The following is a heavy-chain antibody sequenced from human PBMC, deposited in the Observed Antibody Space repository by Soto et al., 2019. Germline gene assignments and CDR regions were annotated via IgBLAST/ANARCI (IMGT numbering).Heavy chain of an antibody. CDR3: ARDHYFGEGDPICSGGSCLDY. D-gene: IGHD2-15*01. CDR1: GFTFSSYS. CDR2: ISSSSSTI. J-gene: IGHJ4*02. V-gene: IGHV3-48*02. Sequence: EVQLVESGGGLVQPGGSLRLSCVASGFTFSSYSMNWVRQAPGKGLEWVSYISSSSSTIYYADSVKGRFTISRDNAKNSLYLQMNSLRDEDTAVYYCARDHYFGEGDPICSGGSCLDYWGQGTLVTVSS.